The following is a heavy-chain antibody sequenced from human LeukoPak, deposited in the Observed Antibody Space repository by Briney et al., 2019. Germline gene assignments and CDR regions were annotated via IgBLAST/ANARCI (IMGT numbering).Heavy chain of an antibody. CDR3: ARGSSYYYYMDV. J-gene: IGHJ6*03. Sequence: PSETLSLTCAVYGGSFSGYYWSWIRQPPGKGLEWIGEINQSGSTNYNPSLKSRVTISVDTSKNQLSLKLSSVTAADTAVYYCARGSSYYYYMDVWGKGTTVTISS. V-gene: IGHV4-34*01. CDR1: GGSFSGYY. CDR2: INQSGST.